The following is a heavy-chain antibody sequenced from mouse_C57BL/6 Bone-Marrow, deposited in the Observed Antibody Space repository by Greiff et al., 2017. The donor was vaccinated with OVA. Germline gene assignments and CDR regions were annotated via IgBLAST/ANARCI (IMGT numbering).Heavy chain of an antibody. CDR1: GFNIKDDY. CDR3: TTWGAEGFDY. CDR2: IDPENGDT. J-gene: IGHJ2*01. V-gene: IGHV14-4*01. Sequence: EVQLQQSGAELVRPGASVKLSCTASGFNIKDDYMHWVKQRPEQGLEWIGWIDPENGDTEYASKFQGKATITADTSSNTAYLQLSSLTSEDTSVYYCTTWGAEGFDYWGQGTTLTVSS.